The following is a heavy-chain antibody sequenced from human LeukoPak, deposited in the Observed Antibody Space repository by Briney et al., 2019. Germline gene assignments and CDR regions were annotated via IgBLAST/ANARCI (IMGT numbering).Heavy chain of an antibody. Sequence: HAGRPLRLSCAASGFTFSDYAMHWVRQAPGKGLEWVAVLLYDGTNKYYADSVKGRFTISRDNSKNTLFLQMNSLRAEDTAVYHCARDRSGNVNDAVDFWGQGTMGTVSS. CDR1: GFTFSDYA. CDR2: LLYDGTNK. J-gene: IGHJ3*01. D-gene: IGHD3-3*01. CDR3: ARDRSGNVNDAVDF. V-gene: IGHV3-30*04.